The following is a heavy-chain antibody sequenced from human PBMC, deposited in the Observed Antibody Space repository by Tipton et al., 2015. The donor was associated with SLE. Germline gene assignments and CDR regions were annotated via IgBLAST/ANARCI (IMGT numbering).Heavy chain of an antibody. CDR2: IYYDGDT. D-gene: IGHD3-10*01. CDR1: GGSISVYY. J-gene: IGHJ6*02. V-gene: IGHV4-59*01. CDR3: AKGLGYGSGSYQVV. Sequence: PGLVKPSETLSLTCTVSGGSISVYYWSWIRLSPGKGLEWIGHIYYDGDTNYNPSLKSRVRMSVDTSKNQFSLDLKSLTTADTAIYYCAKGLGYGSGSYQVVWGQGTTVSVSS.